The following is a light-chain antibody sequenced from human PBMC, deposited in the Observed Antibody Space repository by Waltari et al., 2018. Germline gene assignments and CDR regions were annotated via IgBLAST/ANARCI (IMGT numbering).Light chain of an antibody. V-gene: IGLV3-21*04. J-gene: IGLJ2*01. CDR1: NIGSNS. CDR3: QVWDGSSDHVL. Sequence: SDVLTQPPSVSLAPGKTARITCGENNIGSNSVHWYQQKPGQAPVLVIYYDTDRPSGIPERFSGSNSGSTATLTISRVEAGYEADYYCQVWDGSSDHVLFGGGTKLTVL. CDR2: YDT.